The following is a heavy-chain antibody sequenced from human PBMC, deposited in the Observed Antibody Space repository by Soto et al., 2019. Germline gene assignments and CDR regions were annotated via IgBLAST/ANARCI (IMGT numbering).Heavy chain of an antibody. V-gene: IGHV1-3*01. Sequence: ASVKVSCKASGYTFTSYAMHWVRQAPGQRLEWMGWINAGNGNTKYSQKFQGRVTITRDTSASTAYMELSSLRSEDTAVYYCAGAPQWRGVKNCFDPWGQGTRVTVSS. D-gene: IGHD3-10*01. CDR3: AGAPQWRGVKNCFDP. J-gene: IGHJ5*02. CDR2: INAGNGNT. CDR1: GYTFTSYA.